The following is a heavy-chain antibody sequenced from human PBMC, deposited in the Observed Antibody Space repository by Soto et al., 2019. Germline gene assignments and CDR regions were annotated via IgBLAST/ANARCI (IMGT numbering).Heavy chain of an antibody. CDR2: ISGSGGST. CDR3: AKEYTVTTFGYNWFDP. Sequence: PGGSLRLSCAASGFTFSSYAMSWVRQAPGKGLEWVSAISGSGGSTYYADSVKGRFTISRDNSKNTLYLQMNSLRAEDTAVYYCAKEYTVTTFGYNWFDPWGQGTLVTVS. CDR1: GFTFSSYA. V-gene: IGHV3-23*01. J-gene: IGHJ5*02. D-gene: IGHD3-16*01.